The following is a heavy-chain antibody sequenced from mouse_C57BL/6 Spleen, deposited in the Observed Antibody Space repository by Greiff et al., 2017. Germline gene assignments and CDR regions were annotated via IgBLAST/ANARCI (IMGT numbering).Heavy chain of an antibody. CDR2: INPNNGGT. D-gene: IGHD2-4*01. CDR3: AKSYDYDGYFDY. CDR1: GYTFTDYY. V-gene: IGHV1-26*01. J-gene: IGHJ2*01. Sequence: EVQLQQSGPELVKPGASVKISCKASGYTFTDYYMNWVKQSHGKSLEWIGDINPNNGGTSYNQKFKGKATLTVDKSSSTAYMELRSLTSEDSAVYYCAKSYDYDGYFDYWGQGTTLTVSS.